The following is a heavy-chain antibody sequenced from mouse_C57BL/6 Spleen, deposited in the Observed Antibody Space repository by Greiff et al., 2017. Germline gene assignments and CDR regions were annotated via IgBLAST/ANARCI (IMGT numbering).Heavy chain of an antibody. D-gene: IGHD2-5*01. CDR3: ARERNYCSNYWFAY. CDR2: IDPNSGGT. V-gene: IGHV1-72*01. CDR1: GYTFTSYW. J-gene: IGHJ3*01. Sequence: VQLQQSGAELVKPGASVKLSCKASGYTFTSYWMHWVKQRPGRGLEWIGSIDPNSGGTKYNEKFKSKATLTVDQPSSTAYMQLSSLTSEDSAVYYCARERNYCSNYWFAYWGQGTLVTVSA.